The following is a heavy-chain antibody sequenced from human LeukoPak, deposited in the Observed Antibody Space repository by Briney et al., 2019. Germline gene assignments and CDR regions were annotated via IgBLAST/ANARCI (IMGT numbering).Heavy chain of an antibody. CDR3: ARFNSGSYQHYFDY. V-gene: IGHV4-34*01. D-gene: IGHD1-26*01. Sequence: SETLSLTCAVYGGSFSGYYWSWIRQPPGKGLECIGSIYYSGSTYYSPSLKSRVTISIDTSKNQFSLKLSSVTAADTAVYYCARFNSGSYQHYFDYWGQGTLVTVSS. CDR1: GGSFSGYY. CDR2: IYYSGST. J-gene: IGHJ4*02.